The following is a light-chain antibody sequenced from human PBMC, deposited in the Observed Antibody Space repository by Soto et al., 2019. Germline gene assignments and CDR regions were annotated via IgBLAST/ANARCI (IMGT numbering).Light chain of an antibody. V-gene: IGKV3-20*01. CDR1: QSVSSN. Sequence: EIVMTQSPATLSVSPGEGVTLSCRASQSVSSNLAWYQQRPGQAPRLLIYGASTRATGIPARFSGSGSGTDFTLTISRLEPEDFAVYYCQQYGSSPPWTFGQGTKVDIK. CDR2: GAS. J-gene: IGKJ1*01. CDR3: QQYGSSPPWT.